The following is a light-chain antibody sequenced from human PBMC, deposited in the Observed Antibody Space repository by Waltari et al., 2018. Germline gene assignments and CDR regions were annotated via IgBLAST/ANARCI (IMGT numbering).Light chain of an antibody. CDR3: QQYYSTPRT. CDR1: QSVLNSSNNKNS. V-gene: IGKV4-1*01. Sequence: DIVMTQSPVSLAVSLGERATINCNSSQSVLNSSNNKNSLAWYQQTPGQPPKLLIYWASTRESGVPDRFSGSGSGTDFTLTISSLQAEDVALYYCQQYYSTPRTFGQGTKVEIK. CDR2: WAS. J-gene: IGKJ1*01.